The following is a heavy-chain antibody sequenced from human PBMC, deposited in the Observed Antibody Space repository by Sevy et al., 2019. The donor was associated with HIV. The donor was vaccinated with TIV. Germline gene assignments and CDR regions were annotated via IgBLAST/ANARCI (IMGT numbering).Heavy chain of an antibody. Sequence: GGSLRLSCTASGFTFGDYAMSWFRQAPGKGLEWVGFIRSKAYGGTTEYAASVKGRFTISRDDSKSIAYLQMNSLKTEDTAVYYCTLNYYDSSGYPSPWGQGTLVTVSS. CDR3: TLNYYDSSGYPSP. J-gene: IGHJ5*02. CDR2: IRSKAYGGTT. V-gene: IGHV3-49*03. CDR1: GFTFGDYA. D-gene: IGHD3-22*01.